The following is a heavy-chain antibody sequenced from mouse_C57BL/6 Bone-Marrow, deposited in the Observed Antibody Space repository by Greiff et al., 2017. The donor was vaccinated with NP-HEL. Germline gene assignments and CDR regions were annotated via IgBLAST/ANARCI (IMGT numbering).Heavy chain of an antibody. CDR3: ARRDYDYSWFAY. V-gene: IGHV1-55*01. D-gene: IGHD2-4*01. J-gene: IGHJ3*01. CDR1: GYTFTSYW. Sequence: VQLQQPGAELVKPGASVKMSCKASGYTFTSYWITWVKPRPGQGLEWIGDIYPGSGSTNYNEKFKSKATLTVDTSSSTAYMQLSSLTSEDSAVYYCARRDYDYSWFAYWGQGTLVTVSA. CDR2: IYPGSGST.